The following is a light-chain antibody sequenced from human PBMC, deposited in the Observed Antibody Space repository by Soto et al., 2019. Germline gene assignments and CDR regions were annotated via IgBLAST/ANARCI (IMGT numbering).Light chain of an antibody. J-gene: IGKJ5*01. Sequence: IVLTQSPVTLSLSPGERATLSCRASQSVSSYLAWYQQKPGQAPRLLIYDASNRATGIPARFSGSGSGTDFTLTINNLEPEDFAVYYCQVRTNWSIAFGRGTRLEI. V-gene: IGKV3-11*01. CDR1: QSVSSY. CDR3: QVRTNWSIA. CDR2: DAS.